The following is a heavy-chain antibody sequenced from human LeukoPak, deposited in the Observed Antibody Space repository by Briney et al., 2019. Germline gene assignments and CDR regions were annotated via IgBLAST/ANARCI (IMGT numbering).Heavy chain of an antibody. CDR2: INHTGST. J-gene: IGHJ6*02. CDR1: GGSFSGYY. CDR3: ARVFRSGSYYDYYYYYGMDV. Sequence: SETLSLTCAVYGGSFSGYYWSWIRQPPGKGLEWIGEINHTGSTNYNPSLKSRVTISVDTSKNQFSLKLSSVTAADTAVYYCARVFRSGSYYDYYYYYGMDVWGQGTTVTVSS. D-gene: IGHD3-10*01. V-gene: IGHV4-34*01.